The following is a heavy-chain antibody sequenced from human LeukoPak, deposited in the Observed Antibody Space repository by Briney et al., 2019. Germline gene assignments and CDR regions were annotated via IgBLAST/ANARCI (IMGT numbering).Heavy chain of an antibody. V-gene: IGHV3-23*01. J-gene: IGHJ4*02. D-gene: IGHD4-17*01. Sequence: GGSLRLSCAASGFTFSSYAMSWVRQAPGKGLEWVSAISGSGGSTYYANSVKGRFTISRDNPKNTLYLQMNSLRAEDTAVYYCAKDLTTVTTEDYFDYWGQGTLVTVSS. CDR2: ISGSGGST. CDR1: GFTFSSYA. CDR3: AKDLTTVTTEDYFDY.